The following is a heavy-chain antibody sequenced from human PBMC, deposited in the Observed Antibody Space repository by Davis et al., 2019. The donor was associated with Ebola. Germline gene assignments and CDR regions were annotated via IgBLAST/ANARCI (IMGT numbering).Heavy chain of an antibody. V-gene: IGHV3-23*01. CDR2: ISASGGTT. CDR3: AKGRPIIIVPPAPSDY. CDR1: GFTFNNYA. D-gene: IGHD2/OR15-2a*01. Sequence: PGGSLRLSCVASGFTFNNYAMSWVRQAPGKGLEWVSDISASGGTTYHADPVKGRSTISRDNSKNTLYLQMNSLRAEDTAVYYCAKGRPIIIVPPAPSDYWGQGILVTVSS. J-gene: IGHJ4*02.